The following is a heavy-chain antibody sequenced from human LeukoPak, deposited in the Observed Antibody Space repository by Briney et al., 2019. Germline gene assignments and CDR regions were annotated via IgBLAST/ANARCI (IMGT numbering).Heavy chain of an antibody. CDR3: ARGGLPRENWFDP. CDR2: IYATGST. V-gene: IGHV4-4*07. D-gene: IGHD1-26*01. J-gene: IGHJ5*02. CDR1: DGSISTYY. Sequence: SETLSLTCTVSDGSISTYYWSWIRQPAGKGLEWIGRIYATGSTNYNPSLKSRVTMSVDTSKNQFSLKLSSVTAADTAVYYCARGGLPRENWFDPWGQGTLVTVSS.